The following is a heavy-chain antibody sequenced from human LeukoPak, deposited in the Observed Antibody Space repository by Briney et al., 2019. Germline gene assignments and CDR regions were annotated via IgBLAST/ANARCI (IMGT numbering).Heavy chain of an antibody. CDR1: GGSISSTTYY. J-gene: IGHJ3*02. V-gene: IGHV4-39*01. CDR3: ARSGNIVVVPAADDAFDI. D-gene: IGHD2-2*01. CDR2: IYYSGST. Sequence: PSETLSLTCTVSGGSISSTTYYWDWIRQPPGKGLEWIGTIYYSGSTYYNPSLKSRVTISVDTSKNEFSLNLSSVTAADTAVYYCARSGNIVVVPAADDAFDIWGQGTMVTVSS.